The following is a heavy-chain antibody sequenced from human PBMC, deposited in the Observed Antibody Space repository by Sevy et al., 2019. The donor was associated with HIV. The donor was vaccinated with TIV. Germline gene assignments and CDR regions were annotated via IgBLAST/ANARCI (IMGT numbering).Heavy chain of an antibody. V-gene: IGHV1-24*01. CDR3: ATDLSTSRVYCGGDCYYYYGMDV. CDR2: FDPEDGET. J-gene: IGHJ6*02. Sequence: ASVKVSCKVSGYTLTELSMHWVRQAPGKGLEWMGGFDPEDGETIYAQRFQGRVTMTEDTSTDTAYMELSSLRSEDTAVYYCATDLSTSRVYCGGDCYYYYGMDVWGQGTTVTVSS. D-gene: IGHD2-21*01. CDR1: GYTLTELS.